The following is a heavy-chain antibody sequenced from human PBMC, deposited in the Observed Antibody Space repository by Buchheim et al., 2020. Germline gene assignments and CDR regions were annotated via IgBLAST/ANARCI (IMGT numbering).Heavy chain of an antibody. CDR1: GFTFSSYW. CDR3: AGVDIVVTLWSYYYYGMDV. J-gene: IGHJ6*02. D-gene: IGHD5-12*01. V-gene: IGHV3-7*01. Sequence: EVQLVESGGGLVQPGGSLRLSCAASGFTFSSYWMSWVRQAPGKGLEWVANIKQDGSEKYYVDSVKGRFTISRDNAKNSLYLQMNSLRAEDTAVYYCAGVDIVVTLWSYYYYGMDVWGQGTT. CDR2: IKQDGSEK.